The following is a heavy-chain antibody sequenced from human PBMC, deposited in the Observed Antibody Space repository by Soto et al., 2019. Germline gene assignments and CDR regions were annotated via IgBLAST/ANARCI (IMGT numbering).Heavy chain of an antibody. D-gene: IGHD3-3*01. Sequence: QVQLVQSGAEVKKPGASVEVSCKASAYTFTNFGITWVRQAPGQGLEWMGWISAYNGNTNYAQKFQGRVTMTTDTSTSKAYMEGGSLRCDDSAVYYCARGWTPIYYWGQGTLVTFSS. J-gene: IGHJ4*02. CDR1: AYTFTNFG. CDR3: ARGWTPIYY. V-gene: IGHV1-18*01. CDR2: ISAYNGNT.